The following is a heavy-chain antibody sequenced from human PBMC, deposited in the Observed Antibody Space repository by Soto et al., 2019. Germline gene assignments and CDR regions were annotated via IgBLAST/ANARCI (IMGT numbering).Heavy chain of an antibody. CDR2: IYYSGST. CDR1: GGSVSSGSYY. V-gene: IGHV4-61*01. D-gene: IGHD6-19*01. CDR3: ARTLYSSENAFDI. J-gene: IGHJ3*02. Sequence: KPSETLSLTCTVSGGSVSSGSYYWSWIRQPPGKGLEWIGYIYYSGSTNYNPSLKSRVTISVDTSKNQFSLKLSSVTAADTAVYYCARTLYSSENAFDIWGQGTMVTVSS.